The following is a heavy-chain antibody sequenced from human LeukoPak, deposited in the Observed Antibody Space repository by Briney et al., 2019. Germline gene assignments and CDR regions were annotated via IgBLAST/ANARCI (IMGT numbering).Heavy chain of an antibody. J-gene: IGHJ4*02. CDR1: GGSISSSSYY. CDR3: CGFFDDY. V-gene: IGHV4-39*01. CDR2: IYYTGST. D-gene: IGHD3-9*01. Sequence: SETLSLTCTVPGGSISSSSYYWGWIRQPPRKWLEWIGCIYYTGSTYYNPSLKSRVTISVDTSKNQFSLKLSSVTAADTAVYYCCGFFDDYWGQGTLVTVSS.